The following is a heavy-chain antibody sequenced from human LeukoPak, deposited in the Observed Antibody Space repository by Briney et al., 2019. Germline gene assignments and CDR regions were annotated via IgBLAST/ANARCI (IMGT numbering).Heavy chain of an antibody. Sequence: ASVKVSCKASGGTFSSYAISWVRQAPGQGLEWMGGIIPIFGTANYAQKFQGRVTITADESTSTAYMELSSLRSEDTAVYYCVVGVARAGFDYWGQGTLVTVSS. V-gene: IGHV1-69*13. CDR3: VVGVARAGFDY. D-gene: IGHD1-26*01. J-gene: IGHJ4*02. CDR2: IIPIFGTA. CDR1: GGTFSSYA.